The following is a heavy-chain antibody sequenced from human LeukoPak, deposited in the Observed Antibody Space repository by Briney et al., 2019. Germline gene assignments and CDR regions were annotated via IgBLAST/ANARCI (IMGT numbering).Heavy chain of an antibody. CDR2: IYYSGST. Sequence: SQTLSLTCTVSGGSISSGGYYWSWLRQHPGRGLEWIGYIYYSGSTYYNPSLKSRVTISVDTSKNQFSLKLSSVTAADTAVYYCARVRGIVVVPDPWGQGTLVTVSS. J-gene: IGHJ5*02. D-gene: IGHD2-2*01. CDR1: GGSISSGGYY. V-gene: IGHV4-31*03. CDR3: ARVRGIVVVPDP.